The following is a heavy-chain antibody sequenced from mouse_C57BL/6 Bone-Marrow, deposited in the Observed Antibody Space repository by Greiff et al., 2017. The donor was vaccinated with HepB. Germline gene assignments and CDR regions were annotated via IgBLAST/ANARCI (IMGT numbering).Heavy chain of an antibody. Sequence: VQLQQSGAELVMPGASVKLSCKASGYTFTSYWMHWVKQRPGQGLEWIGEIDPSDSYTNYNQKFKGKSTLTVDKSSSTAYMQLSSLTSEDSAVYYCARSLYYYGSSFAYWGQGTLVTVSA. J-gene: IGHJ3*01. D-gene: IGHD1-1*01. CDR1: GYTFTSYW. CDR2: IDPSDSYT. V-gene: IGHV1-69*01. CDR3: ARSLYYYGSSFAY.